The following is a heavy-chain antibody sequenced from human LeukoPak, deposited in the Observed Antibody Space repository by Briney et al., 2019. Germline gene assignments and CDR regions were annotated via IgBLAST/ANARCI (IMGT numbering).Heavy chain of an antibody. CDR3: ARTQYYDFWSGYYTDAFDI. Sequence: GRSLRLSCAASGFTFSSYAMHWVRQAPGKGLEWVAVISYDGSNKYYADSVKGRFTISRDNSKNTLYLQMNSLRAEDTAVYYCARTQYYDFWSGYYTDAFDIWGQGTMVTVSS. CDR1: GFTFSSYA. V-gene: IGHV3-30*01. D-gene: IGHD3-3*01. CDR2: ISYDGSNK. J-gene: IGHJ3*02.